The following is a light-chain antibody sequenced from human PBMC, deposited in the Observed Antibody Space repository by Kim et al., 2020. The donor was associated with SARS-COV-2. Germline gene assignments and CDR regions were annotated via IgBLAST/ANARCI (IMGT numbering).Light chain of an antibody. Sequence: QSALTQPRSVSGSPGQSVTISCTGTSSDVGGYDYVSWYQQLPGTAPKLMIYDASKRPSGVPDRFSGSKSGNTASLTISGLQPEDEADYYCCSYAGSYTFWVFGGGTQLTVL. CDR2: DAS. J-gene: IGLJ3*02. CDR1: SSDVGGYDY. CDR3: CSYAGSYTFWV. V-gene: IGLV2-11*01.